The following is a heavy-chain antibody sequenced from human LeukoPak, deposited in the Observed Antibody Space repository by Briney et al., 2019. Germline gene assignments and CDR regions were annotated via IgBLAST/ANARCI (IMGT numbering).Heavy chain of an antibody. CDR1: GGSISPYY. J-gene: IGHJ4*02. D-gene: IGHD2-2*01. V-gene: IGHV4-59*08. CDR2: IFYSGGP. Sequence: SETLSLTCTVSGGSISPYYWSWIRQPPGKGLEWIGYIFYSGGPRYNPSLKSRVTMSVDTYANQFSQRLTSVTAADTAVYYCGRHRSAMATFDSWGQGILVTVSS. CDR3: GRHRSAMATFDS.